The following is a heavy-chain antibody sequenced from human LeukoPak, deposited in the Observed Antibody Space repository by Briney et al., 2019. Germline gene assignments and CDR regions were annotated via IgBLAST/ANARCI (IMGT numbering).Heavy chain of an antibody. CDR2: IIPILGIA. V-gene: IGHV1-69*04. D-gene: IGHD2/OR15-2a*01. Sequence: SVKVSCKASGGTFSSYAISWVRQAPGQGLEWMGRIIPILGIANYAQKFQGRVTITADKSTSTAYMELSSLRSEDTAVYYCARDSKENWFDPWGQGTLVTVSS. CDR1: GGTFSSYA. J-gene: IGHJ5*02. CDR3: ARDSKENWFDP.